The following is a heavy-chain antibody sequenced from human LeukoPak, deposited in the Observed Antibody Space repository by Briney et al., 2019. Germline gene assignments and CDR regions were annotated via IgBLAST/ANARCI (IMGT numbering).Heavy chain of an antibody. D-gene: IGHD6-13*01. Sequence: SETLSLTCTVSGGSISNGDYYWSWIRQPPGKGLEWIGYIYYSGSTFYNPSPKSRVTISVDTSKNQFSLKLTSVTAADTAMYYCARHPSSSWYGGGRGNWGQGTLVTVSS. CDR3: ARHPSSSWYGGGRGN. J-gene: IGHJ4*02. CDR2: IYYSGST. CDR1: GGSISNGDYY. V-gene: IGHV4-30-4*01.